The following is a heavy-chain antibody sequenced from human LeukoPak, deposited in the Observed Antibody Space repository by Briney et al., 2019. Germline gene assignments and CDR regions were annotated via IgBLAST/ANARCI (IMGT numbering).Heavy chain of an antibody. CDR3: AIYRDGYNFGFDY. CDR2: INHSGST. V-gene: IGHV4-34*01. J-gene: IGHJ4*02. D-gene: IGHD5-24*01. Sequence: SQTLSLTCAVYAGSFSGYYCSWIRQPPGKGLEWIGEINHSGSTNYNPSLKSRVTISVETSKNQFSLKLSSVTAADTAVYYCAIYRDGYNFGFDYWGQGTLVTVSS. CDR1: AGSFSGYY.